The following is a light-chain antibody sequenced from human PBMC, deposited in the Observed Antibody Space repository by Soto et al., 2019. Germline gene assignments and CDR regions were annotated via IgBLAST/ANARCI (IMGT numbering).Light chain of an antibody. J-gene: IGKJ4*01. Sequence: TVLTQTTRTQSWSAGERGTRSCRASQSVSNTYLAWYQQKPGQAPRLLIYGASSRATGIPDRFSGSGSGTDFTLTINRLEPEDFAVYFCQQHGSSSLTVGGGTKVDIK. CDR1: QSVSNTY. V-gene: IGKV3-20*01. CDR2: GAS. CDR3: QQHGSSSLT.